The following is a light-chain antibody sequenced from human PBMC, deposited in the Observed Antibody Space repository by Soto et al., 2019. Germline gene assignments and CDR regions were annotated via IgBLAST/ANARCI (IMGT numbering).Light chain of an antibody. V-gene: IGKV3-15*01. CDR1: QSLSNN. J-gene: IGKJ5*01. CDR2: GAS. Sequence: EIVMTQSPGTLSVSPGERATLSCRATQSLSNNLAWYQQQPGQAPRLLIYGASTRATGVPARFSGSGSGTEFTLTISSVQSEDFAVYFCQQYDNWPRTFGKGTRLEIK. CDR3: QQYDNWPRT.